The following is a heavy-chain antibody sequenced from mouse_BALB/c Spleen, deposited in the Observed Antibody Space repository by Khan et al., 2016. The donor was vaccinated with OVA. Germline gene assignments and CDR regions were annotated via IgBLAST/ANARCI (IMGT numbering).Heavy chain of an antibody. CDR3: ARLAYYDNSEAIAY. Sequence: EVELVESGGGLVKTGGSLKLSCAASGFTFSTYGMSWVRQTPDKRLEWVATINSGGHYTYYIDSVKGRFTISRDNAKNFLYLQMTSLRSEDTAMYYCARLAYYDNSEAIAYWGQGTLVTVS. V-gene: IGHV5-6*01. J-gene: IGHJ3*01. CDR2: INSGGHYT. CDR1: GFTFSTYG. D-gene: IGHD1-1*01.